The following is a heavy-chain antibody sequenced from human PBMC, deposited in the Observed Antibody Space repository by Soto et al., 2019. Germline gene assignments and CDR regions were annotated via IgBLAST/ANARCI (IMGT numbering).Heavy chain of an antibody. D-gene: IGHD2-21*02. CDR2: IYYDGSQK. V-gene: IGHV3-30*04. CDR1: GFTFSSYT. CDR3: TRGGGNHLGDCYDN. J-gene: IGHJ4*02. Sequence: QVPLVESGGGVVQPGRSLRLSFAASGFTFSSYTMHWVLQAPGKGLEWVALIYYDGSQKYYADSVKGRFTISRDNSKKMMNLAMNSLRTEDTAVYYCTRGGGNHLGDCYDNWGQGTLVTVSS.